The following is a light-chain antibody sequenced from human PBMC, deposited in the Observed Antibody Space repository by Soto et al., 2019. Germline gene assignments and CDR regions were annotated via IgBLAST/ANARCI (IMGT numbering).Light chain of an antibody. Sequence: EIVMPQSPATLSVSPGERATLSCRARQSVSSNLAWYQQKPGQAPRLLIYGATTRATGIPARFSGSWSGTEFPLTISSLQDEDFAVYYCQQYNNWWTFGQGTKVEIK. CDR1: QSVSSN. J-gene: IGKJ1*01. CDR3: QQYNNWWT. V-gene: IGKV3-15*01. CDR2: GAT.